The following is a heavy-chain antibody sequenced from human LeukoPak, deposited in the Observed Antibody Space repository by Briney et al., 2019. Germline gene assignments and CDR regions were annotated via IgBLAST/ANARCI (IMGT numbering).Heavy chain of an antibody. CDR2: VSRNGGST. CDR3: VPYYDVLTGFYTGY. V-gene: IGHV3-64D*06. CDR1: GFTFSSYT. D-gene: IGHD3-9*01. Sequence: GGSLRLSCSASGFTFSSYTMHWVRQAPGKGLEYVSAVSRNGGSTYYADSVKGRFTISRDNSKNTLYLQMSSLRAEDTAVYYCVPYYDVLTGFYTGYWGQGTLVTVSS. J-gene: IGHJ4*02.